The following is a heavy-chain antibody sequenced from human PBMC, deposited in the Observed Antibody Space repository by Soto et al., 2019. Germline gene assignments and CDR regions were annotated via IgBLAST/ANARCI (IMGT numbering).Heavy chain of an antibody. V-gene: IGHV1-2*04. J-gene: IGHJ6*03. D-gene: IGHD5-12*01. CDR1: GDTFTGYY. CDR2: INPNSGVT. Sequence: ASVKVSCKASGDTFTGYYMHWVRQAPGQGLEWIGWINPNSGVTKYAQKFQGWVTMTRDTSIRTVYMQLSRLRSDDTAVYYCARESGGATATLDYYYFYMDVWGTGATVTVSS. CDR3: ARESGGATATLDYYYFYMDV.